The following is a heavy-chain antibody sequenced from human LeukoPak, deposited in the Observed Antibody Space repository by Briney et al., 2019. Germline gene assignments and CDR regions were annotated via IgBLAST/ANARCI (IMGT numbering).Heavy chain of an antibody. CDR3: AKARDDSSWYLNWFDP. Sequence: GGSLRLSCAASGFTFSSYWMGWVRQAPGKGLEWVSSISGSGGSTYYADSVKGRFTISRDNSKNTLYLQMNSLRAEDTAVYYCAKARDDSSWYLNWFDPWGQGTLVTVSS. J-gene: IGHJ5*02. CDR2: ISGSGGST. V-gene: IGHV3-23*01. CDR1: GFTFSSYW. D-gene: IGHD6-13*01.